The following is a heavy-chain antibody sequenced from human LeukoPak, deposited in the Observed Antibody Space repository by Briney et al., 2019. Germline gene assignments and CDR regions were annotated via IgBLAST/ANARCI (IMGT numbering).Heavy chain of an antibody. CDR1: GGSISSYY. V-gene: IGHV4-59*01. Sequence: KASETLSLTCTVSGGSISSYYWSWIRQPPGKGLEWIGYIYYSGSTNYNPSLKSRVTISVDTSKNQFSLKLSSVTAADTAVYYCAREMGSSGWYKYWFDPWGQETLVTVSS. CDR3: AREMGSSGWYKYWFDP. J-gene: IGHJ5*02. D-gene: IGHD6-19*01. CDR2: IYYSGST.